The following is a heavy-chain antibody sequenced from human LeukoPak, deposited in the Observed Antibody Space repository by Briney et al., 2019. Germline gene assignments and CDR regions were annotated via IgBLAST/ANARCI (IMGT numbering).Heavy chain of an antibody. CDR1: GYTFTGYY. J-gene: IGHJ5*02. V-gene: IGHV1-2*02. Sequence: ASVKVSCKASGYTFTGYYMRWVRQAPGQGLEWMGWINPNSGGTNYAQKFQGRVTMTRDTSISTAYMELSRLRSDDTAVYYCARAAIRVWWFDPWGQGTLVTVSS. CDR2: INPNSGGT. D-gene: IGHD3-16*01. CDR3: ARAAIRVWWFDP.